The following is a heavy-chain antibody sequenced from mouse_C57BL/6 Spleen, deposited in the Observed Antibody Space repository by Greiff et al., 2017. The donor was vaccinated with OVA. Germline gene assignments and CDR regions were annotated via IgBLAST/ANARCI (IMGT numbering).Heavy chain of an antibody. V-gene: IGHV7-3*01. CDR3: ARYEIYYYAMDY. Sequence: EVQLQESGGGLVQPGGSLSLSCAASGFTFTDYYMSWVRQPPGKALEWLGFIRNKANGYTTEYSASVKGRFTISRDNSQSILYLQMNALRAEDSATYYCARYEIYYYAMDYWGQGTSVTVSS. CDR2: IRNKANGYTT. J-gene: IGHJ4*01. CDR1: GFTFTDYY.